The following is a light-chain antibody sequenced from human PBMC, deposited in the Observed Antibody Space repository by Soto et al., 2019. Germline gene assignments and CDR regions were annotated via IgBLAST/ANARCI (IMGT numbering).Light chain of an antibody. CDR3: SSNAGSYTHVV. J-gene: IGLJ2*01. CDR2: EVT. V-gene: IGLV2-14*01. Sequence: QSALTQPASVSGSPGQSITISCTGTSSDVGGYNYVSWYQQHPGQVPKLTIYEVTNRPSGVSSRFSGSKSGNTASLTISGLQAEDEADYYCSSNAGSYTHVVFGGGTKLTVL. CDR1: SSDVGGYNY.